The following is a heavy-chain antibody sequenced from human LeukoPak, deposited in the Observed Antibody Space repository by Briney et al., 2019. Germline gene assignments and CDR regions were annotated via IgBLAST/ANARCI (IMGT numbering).Heavy chain of an antibody. D-gene: IGHD1-14*01. CDR3: ARMPGANYYYNGMDV. CDR1: GFTFSSYG. J-gene: IGHJ6*02. V-gene: IGHV3-30-3*01. CDR2: ISYDGSNK. Sequence: GGSLRLSCAASGFTFSSYGVHWVRQAPGKGLEWVAVISYDGSNKYNADSVKGRFTISRDNSKNTLYLQMNSLRAEDTAVYYCARMPGANYYYNGMDVWGQGTTVTVPS.